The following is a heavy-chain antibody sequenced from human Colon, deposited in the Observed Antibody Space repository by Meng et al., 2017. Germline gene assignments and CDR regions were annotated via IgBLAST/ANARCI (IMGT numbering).Heavy chain of an antibody. CDR3: ARERLSSGWYGGRWFDP. J-gene: IGHJ5*02. CDR1: GGSFSGYY. V-gene: IGHV4-34*01. CDR2: INHSGST. D-gene: IGHD6-19*01. Sequence: QGQLQEWGAGLLKPSETLSPTCAVYGGSFSGYYWSWIRQPPGKGLEWIGEINHSGSTNYNPSLKSRVTISVDTSKNQFSLKLSSVTAADTAVYYCARERLSSGWYGGRWFDPWGQGTLVTVSS.